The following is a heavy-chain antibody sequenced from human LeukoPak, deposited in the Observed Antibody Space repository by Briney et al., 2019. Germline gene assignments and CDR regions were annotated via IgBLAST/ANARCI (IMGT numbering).Heavy chain of an antibody. J-gene: IGHJ4*02. CDR3: SSQPAVIDLDF. CDR2: IKPDGSGK. V-gene: IGHV3-7*01. D-gene: IGHD2/OR15-2a*01. Sequence: GGYLRLSCAASGFSFSSYWMTWVRQVPGKGLEWVANIKPDGSGKHYVDSVKGRFTISRDNAKSSLYLQMDSLRVEDTAVYYCSSQPAVIDLDFWGQGALVTVSS. CDR1: GFSFSSYW.